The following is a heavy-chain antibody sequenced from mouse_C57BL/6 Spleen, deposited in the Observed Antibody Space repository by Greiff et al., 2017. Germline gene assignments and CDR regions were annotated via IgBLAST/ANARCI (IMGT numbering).Heavy chain of an antibody. Sequence: LQESGAELARPGASVKLSCKASGYTFTSYGISWVKQRTGQGLEWIGEIYPRSGNTYYNEKFKGKATLTADKSSSTAYMELRSLTSEDSAVYFCARYDDGYNYAMDYWGQGTSVTVSS. CDR3: ARYDDGYNYAMDY. V-gene: IGHV1-81*01. J-gene: IGHJ4*01. CDR1: GYTFTSYG. D-gene: IGHD2-3*01. CDR2: IYPRSGNT.